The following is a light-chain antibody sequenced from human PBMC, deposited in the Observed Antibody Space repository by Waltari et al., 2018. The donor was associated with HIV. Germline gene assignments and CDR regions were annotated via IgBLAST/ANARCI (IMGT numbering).Light chain of an antibody. J-gene: IGLJ1*01. CDR1: SPRIYY. V-gene: IGLV3-19*01. CDR2: GND. Sequence: SSELTQDPAVSVALGQKARTTCQGTSPRIYYGVWYQQKPGQAPLLVVYGNDKRPSGIPDRFSGSSSGNTASLTITGAQAEDEADYYCNSRDNNGHHLVFAPGTTVTVL. CDR3: NSRDNNGHHLV.